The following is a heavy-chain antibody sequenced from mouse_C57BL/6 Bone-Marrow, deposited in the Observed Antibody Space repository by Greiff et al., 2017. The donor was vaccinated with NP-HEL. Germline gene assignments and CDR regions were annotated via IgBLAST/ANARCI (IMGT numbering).Heavy chain of an antibody. CDR3: AKGFPYYYGSPYYAMDY. Sequence: VQLQQSGPGLVQPSQSLSITCTVSGFSLTSYGVHWVRQPPGKGLEWLGVIWSGGSTDYNVAFISRLSISKDNSKSQVFFKMYSLQADDTAIYYCAKGFPYYYGSPYYAMDYWGQGTSVTVSS. CDR2: IWSGGST. V-gene: IGHV2-4*01. CDR1: GFSLTSYG. D-gene: IGHD1-1*01. J-gene: IGHJ4*01.